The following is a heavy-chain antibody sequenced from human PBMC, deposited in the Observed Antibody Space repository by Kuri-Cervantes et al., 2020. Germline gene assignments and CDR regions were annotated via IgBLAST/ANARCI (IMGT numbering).Heavy chain of an antibody. CDR1: GFTSSDHY. Sequence: GGSLRLSCAASGFTSSDHYMDWVRQAPGKGLEWVSYISSSDTITSYADSVKGRFSISRDNAKNSLYLHMNSLRAEDTAVYYCARDVYCSSTSCYNPSYMDVWGKGTTVTVSS. V-gene: IGHV3-69-1*02. J-gene: IGHJ6*03. CDR3: ARDVYCSSTSCYNPSYMDV. CDR2: ISSSDTIT. D-gene: IGHD2-2*02.